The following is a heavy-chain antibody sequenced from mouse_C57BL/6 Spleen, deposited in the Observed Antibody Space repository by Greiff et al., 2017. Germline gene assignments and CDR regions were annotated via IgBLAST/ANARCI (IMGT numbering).Heavy chain of an antibody. D-gene: IGHD1-1*01. CDR2: ISDGGSYT. Sequence: EVMLVESGGGLVKPGGSLKLSCAASGFTFSSYAMSWVRQTPEQRLEWVATISDGGSYTYYPDNVKGRFTLSRDNAKNTLYLQLSHLKSEDTAMYYCARDGDSSSCRFAYWGQGTLVTVSA. CDR1: GFTFSSYA. V-gene: IGHV5-4*01. J-gene: IGHJ3*01. CDR3: ARDGDSSSCRFAY.